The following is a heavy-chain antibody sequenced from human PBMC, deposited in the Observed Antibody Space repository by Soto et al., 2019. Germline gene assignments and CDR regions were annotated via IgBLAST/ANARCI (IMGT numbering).Heavy chain of an antibody. CDR1: GGSISSYY. CDR3: ARGGRTDSSSWYERGYYYYYGMDV. Sequence: PSETLSLTCTVSGGSISSYYWSWIRQPPGKGLEWIGYIYYSGSTSYNPSLKSRVTISVDTSKNQFSLKLSSVTAADTAVYYCARGGRTDSSSWYERGYYYYYGMDVWGQGTTVTVSS. J-gene: IGHJ6*02. V-gene: IGHV4-59*01. D-gene: IGHD6-13*01. CDR2: IYYSGST.